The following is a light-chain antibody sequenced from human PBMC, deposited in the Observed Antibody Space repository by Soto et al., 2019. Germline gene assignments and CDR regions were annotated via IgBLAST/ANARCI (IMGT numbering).Light chain of an antibody. CDR3: LQDRNYPRS. CDR2: GAS. Sequence: AIQMTQSPSSLSASVGDRVTITCRASQDIRNEIGWYQQRPGKAPKALIYGASNLQSGVPSRFSGSGFGTDFTLTISSLQPEDFATYYCLQDRNYPRSFGQGTKVEIK. CDR1: QDIRNE. J-gene: IGKJ1*01. V-gene: IGKV1-6*01.